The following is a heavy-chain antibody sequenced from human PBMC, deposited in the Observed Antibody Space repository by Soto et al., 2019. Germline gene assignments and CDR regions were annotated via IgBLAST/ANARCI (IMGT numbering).Heavy chain of an antibody. CDR1: GFTISNYW. Sequence: HPGGSLRLSCAASGFTISNYWMSWVRQAPGKGLEWVANIKGDGSEKNYVDSVKGRFTISRDNAKNSLSLQMNSLRVEDTAVYYCARGSGSLGGQGTLVTVSS. D-gene: IGHD5-12*01. J-gene: IGHJ4*02. V-gene: IGHV3-7*03. CDR2: IKGDGSEK. CDR3: ARGSGSL.